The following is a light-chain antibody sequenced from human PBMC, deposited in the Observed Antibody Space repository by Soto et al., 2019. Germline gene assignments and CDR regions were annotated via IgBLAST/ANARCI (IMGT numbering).Light chain of an antibody. CDR3: QQSYSTSRT. Sequence: DIQMTQSPSSLSASVGDRVTITCRASQSISSYLNWYQQKPGKAPKLLIYAASSLQSGVPPRFSGSGSGTDFTLTISSLQPEDFATYYCQQSYSTSRTFGQGTKVDNK. J-gene: IGKJ1*01. CDR2: AAS. V-gene: IGKV1-39*01. CDR1: QSISSY.